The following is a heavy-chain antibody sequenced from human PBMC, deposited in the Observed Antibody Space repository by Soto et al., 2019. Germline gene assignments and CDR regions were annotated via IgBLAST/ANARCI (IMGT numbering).Heavy chain of an antibody. CDR3: ARDETGDSYDYYYGMDV. J-gene: IGHJ6*02. V-gene: IGHV1-69*01. CDR2: ILPIFGTT. CDR1: GGTFNTYN. Sequence: QVQLVQSGAEVKKPGSSVKVSCKASGGTFNTYNINWVRQAPGQGLEWMGGILPIFGTTNYAHRFQGRVTIPADDSTGTAYMELSSLRSEDTAVYYCARDETGDSYDYYYGMDVWGQGTTVTVTS. D-gene: IGHD7-27*01.